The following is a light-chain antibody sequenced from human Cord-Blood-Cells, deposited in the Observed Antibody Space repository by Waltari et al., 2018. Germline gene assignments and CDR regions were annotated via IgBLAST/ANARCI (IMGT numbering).Light chain of an antibody. V-gene: IGKV3-20*01. J-gene: IGKJ2*01. CDR1: QSVSSSY. Sequence: EIVLTQSPGTLSLSPGERATIPCRASQSVSSSYLACYQQKPGQAPRLLIYGASSSDTGIPDGFSGSGSGTDFTLTISRLEPEDFAVYYWQRYGSSLYIFGQRTKLEIK. CDR3: QRYGSSLYI. CDR2: GAS.